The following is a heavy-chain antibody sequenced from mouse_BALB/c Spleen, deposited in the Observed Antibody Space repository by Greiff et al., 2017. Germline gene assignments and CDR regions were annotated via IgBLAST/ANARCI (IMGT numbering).Heavy chain of an antibody. V-gene: IGHV5-6-4*01. D-gene: IGHD1-1*01. CDR1: GFTFSSYT. CDR2: ISSGGSYT. J-gene: IGHJ4*01. CDR3: TRDYGSSFLYAMDY. Sequence: EVMLVESGGGLVKPGGSLKLSCAASGFTFSSYTMSWVRQTPEKRLEWVATISSGGSYTYYPDSVKGRFTISRDNAKNTLYLQMSSLKSEDTAMYYCTRDYGSSFLYAMDYWGQGTSVTVSS.